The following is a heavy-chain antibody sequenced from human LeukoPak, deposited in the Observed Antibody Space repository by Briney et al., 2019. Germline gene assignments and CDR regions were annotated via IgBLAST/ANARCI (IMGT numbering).Heavy chain of an antibody. CDR2: MNPNSGNT. CDR3: ARGDHSSSWYFIYYYYYYMDV. J-gene: IGHJ6*03. D-gene: IGHD6-13*01. V-gene: IGHV1-8*01. CDR1: GYTFTSYD. Sequence: ASVKVSCKASGYTFTSYDINWVRQATGQGLEWMGWMNPNSGNTGYAQKFQGRVTMTRNTSISTAYMELSSLRSEDTAVYYCARGDHSSSWYFIYYYYYYMDVWGKGTTVTVSS.